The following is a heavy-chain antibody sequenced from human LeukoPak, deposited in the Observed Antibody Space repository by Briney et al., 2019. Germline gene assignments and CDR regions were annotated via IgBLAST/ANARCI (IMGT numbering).Heavy chain of an antibody. J-gene: IGHJ6*02. Sequence: GGSLRLSCAASGFTFSDHYMDWVRQAPGKGLEWVGRTRNKADSYTTEYAASVKGRFTISRDDSKNSLFLQMNSLKTEDTAVYYCARGPYCSSTSCYVDYYYGMDVWGQGTTVTVSS. CDR2: TRNKADSYTT. V-gene: IGHV3-72*01. CDR3: ARGPYCSSTSCYVDYYYGMDV. D-gene: IGHD2-2*01. CDR1: GFTFSDHY.